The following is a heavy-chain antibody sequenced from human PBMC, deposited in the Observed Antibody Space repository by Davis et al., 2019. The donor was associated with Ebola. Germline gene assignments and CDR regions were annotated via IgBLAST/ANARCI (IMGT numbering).Heavy chain of an antibody. D-gene: IGHD3-22*01. J-gene: IGHJ3*02. CDR3: ASGDYYDRSFADAFDI. Sequence: GGSLRLSCAASGFTFSSYWMSWVRQAPGKGLEWLANIKPDGSEKYYVDSVKGRFTVSKDNAKNSLYLQMNSLRAEDTAVYYCASGDYYDRSFADAFDIWGQGTMVTVST. CDR1: GFTFSSYW. CDR2: IKPDGSEK. V-gene: IGHV3-7*03.